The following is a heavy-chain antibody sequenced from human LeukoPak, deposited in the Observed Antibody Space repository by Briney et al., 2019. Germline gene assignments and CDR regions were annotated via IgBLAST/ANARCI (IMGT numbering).Heavy chain of an antibody. CDR1: GFTFSRYG. Sequence: PGGSLRLSCAAYGFTFSRYGMHWARQAPGKGLEWVADIRYDGSNKYYADSVKGRFTISRDNSKNTLYLQMNGLRAEDTAVYYCARPSGQYGSGTYYDYYFDSWGQGTLVTVSS. CDR2: IRYDGSNK. CDR3: ARPSGQYGSGTYYDYYFDS. J-gene: IGHJ4*02. V-gene: IGHV3-33*01. D-gene: IGHD3-10*01.